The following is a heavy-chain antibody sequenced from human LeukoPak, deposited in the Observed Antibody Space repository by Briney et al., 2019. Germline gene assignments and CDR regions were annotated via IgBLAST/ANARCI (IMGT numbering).Heavy chain of an antibody. CDR1: GGSISSGGYY. Sequence: SETLSLTCTVSGGSISSGGYYWSWIRQHPGKGLEWIGYIYYSGSTYYNPSLKSRVTISVDTSKNQFSLKLSSVAAADTAVYYCARDHYDSSGYSAFDIWGQGTMVTVSS. J-gene: IGHJ3*02. CDR2: IYYSGST. D-gene: IGHD3-22*01. CDR3: ARDHYDSSGYSAFDI. V-gene: IGHV4-31*03.